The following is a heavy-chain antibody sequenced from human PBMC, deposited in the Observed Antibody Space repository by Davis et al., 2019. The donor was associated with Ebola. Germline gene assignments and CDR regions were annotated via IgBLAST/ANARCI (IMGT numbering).Heavy chain of an antibody. J-gene: IGHJ4*02. D-gene: IGHD1-26*01. CDR1: GGFVSSGGYS. Sequence: MPSETLSLTCGVSGGFVSSGGYSWSWIRQPPGKGLEWIGYIFYSGSTNYNPSLKSRVTISVDTSKNQFSLKLSSVTAADTAVYYCAISGSYRYPTFDYWGQGTPVTVSS. CDR2: IFYSGST. V-gene: IGHV4-61*08. CDR3: AISGSYRYPTFDY.